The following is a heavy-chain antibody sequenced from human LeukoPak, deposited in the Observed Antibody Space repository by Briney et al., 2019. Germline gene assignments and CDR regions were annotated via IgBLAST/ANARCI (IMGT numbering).Heavy chain of an antibody. CDR2: ISAYNGNT. D-gene: IGHD6-13*01. CDR3: ARDQASSSWYRRIDY. V-gene: IGHV1-18*04. Sequence: ASVKVSCKASGYTFTGYYMHCVRQAPGQGLEWMGWISAYNGNTNYAQKLQGRVTMTTDTSTSTDYLELRSLRSDDTAVYYCARDQASSSWYRRIDYGGQGNGVTVSA. J-gene: IGHJ4*02. CDR1: GYTFTGYY.